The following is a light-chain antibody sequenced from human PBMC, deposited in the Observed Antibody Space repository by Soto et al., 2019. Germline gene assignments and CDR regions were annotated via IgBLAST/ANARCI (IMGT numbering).Light chain of an antibody. V-gene: IGKV3-11*01. J-gene: IGKJ5*01. CDR1: QNINSN. CDR2: RAS. CDR3: QHRSNWPPEVT. Sequence: ELVLPQSPATLSVSPGESATLSCRASQNINSNLAWYQQKPGQAPRLLIYRASNRATGIPARFSGSGSGTDFTLTITSLEPEDFAIYYCQHRSNWPPEVTFGHGTRLEIK.